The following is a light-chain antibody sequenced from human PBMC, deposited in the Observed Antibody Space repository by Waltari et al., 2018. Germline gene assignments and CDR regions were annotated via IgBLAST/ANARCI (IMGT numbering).Light chain of an antibody. CDR3: SSYAGSNNWV. V-gene: IGLV2-8*01. Sequence: QSALTQPPSASGSPGQPVTISCTGTSSDVGGYHSVSWYQQHPGKAPKLMIYEVSKRPSGVPDRFSGSKSGNTASLTVSGLQAEDEADYYCSSYAGSNNWVFGGGTKLTVL. CDR2: EVS. CDR1: SSDVGGYHS. J-gene: IGLJ3*02.